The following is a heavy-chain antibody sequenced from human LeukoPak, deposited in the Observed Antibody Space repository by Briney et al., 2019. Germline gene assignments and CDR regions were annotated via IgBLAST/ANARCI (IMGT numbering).Heavy chain of an antibody. D-gene: IGHD2-15*01. CDR1: KFTFSDYS. CDR2: ISSIRNYI. CDR3: AKVALGYCSGSSCYYFDY. J-gene: IGHJ4*02. V-gene: IGHV3-21*04. Sequence: GGSLRLSCAASKFTFSDYSMSWVRQAPGKGLEWVSSISSIRNYIYYADSVKGRFTVSRDNAKNSLYLQMNSLRAEDTALYYCAKVALGYCSGSSCYYFDYGGQGTLVTVSS.